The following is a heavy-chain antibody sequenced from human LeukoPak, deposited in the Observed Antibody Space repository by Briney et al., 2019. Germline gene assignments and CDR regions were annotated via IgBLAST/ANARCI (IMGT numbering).Heavy chain of an antibody. V-gene: IGHV4-59*11. Sequence: SETLSLTCTVSGGSIKSQYWSWIRQPPGKGPEYIGYVYYSGSANYNPSLKSRVTMSVDTSTNQLSLKLNSVIAADTAVYYCARAKRWENDAFDIWGQGTLVTVAS. CDR2: VYYSGSA. CDR1: GGSIKSQY. D-gene: IGHD1-26*01. CDR3: ARAKRWENDAFDI. J-gene: IGHJ3*02.